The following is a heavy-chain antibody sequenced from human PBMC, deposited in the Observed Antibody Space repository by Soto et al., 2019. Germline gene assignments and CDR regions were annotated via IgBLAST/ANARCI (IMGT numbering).Heavy chain of an antibody. CDR3: AREPPKRQGTNMDV. Sequence: QVQLQESGPGLVKPSQTLSLTCTVTGGSMTSGDQYWTWIRHRPGEGLEWFGYINHKGSLYYNPSLKSRVSMSVDTSKNQFALILSSVTAEDTAVYYCAREPPKRQGTNMDVWGQGTTGTVSS. CDR1: GGSMTSGDQY. D-gene: IGHD1-1*01. J-gene: IGHJ6*02. V-gene: IGHV4-31*03. CDR2: INHKGSL.